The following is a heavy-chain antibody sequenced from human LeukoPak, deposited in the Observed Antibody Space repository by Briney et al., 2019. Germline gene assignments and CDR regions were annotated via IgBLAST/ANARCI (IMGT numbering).Heavy chain of an antibody. CDR2: INSNSNYM. V-gene: IGHV3-21*01. D-gene: IGHD4-17*01. Sequence: KPGGSLRLSCAASGFIFSYYSMNWVRQAPGKGLEWVSSINSNSNYMSYADSVKGRFTISRDNAKNSLYLQMTSLRAEDTAVYYCAKSYGDYLGYFDSWGQGTLVTVSS. CDR1: GFIFSYYS. CDR3: AKSYGDYLGYFDS. J-gene: IGHJ4*02.